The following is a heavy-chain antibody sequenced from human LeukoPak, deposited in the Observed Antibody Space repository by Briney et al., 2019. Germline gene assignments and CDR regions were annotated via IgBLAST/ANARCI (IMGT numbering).Heavy chain of an antibody. V-gene: IGHV3-53*04. CDR3: ASSFHWEISGYHRPTES. Sequence: GGSLRLSCAASGLTVSSNYMSWVRQAPGEGLEWVSVIYSAGSSFDGSSHYADSVKGRFTISRHDSENTVYLQMNSLRVEDTAVYYCASSFHWEISGYHRPTESWGQGTLVTVSS. CDR2: IYSAGSS. D-gene: IGHD5-12*01. CDR1: GLTVSSNY. J-gene: IGHJ5*02.